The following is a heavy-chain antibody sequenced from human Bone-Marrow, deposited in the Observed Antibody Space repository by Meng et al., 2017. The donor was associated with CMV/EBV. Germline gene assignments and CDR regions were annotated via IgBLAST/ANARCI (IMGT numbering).Heavy chain of an antibody. V-gene: IGHV4-34*01. CDR1: GGSFSGYY. Sequence: SETLSLTCAVYGGSFSGYYWSWIRQPPGKGLEWIGEINHSGSTNYNPSLKSRVTISVDTSKNQFSLKLSSVTAADTAVYHCARGRRSGSYFFYYGMDVWGQGTTVTVSS. J-gene: IGHJ6*02. CDR3: ARGRRSGSYFFYYGMDV. D-gene: IGHD1-26*01. CDR2: INHSGST.